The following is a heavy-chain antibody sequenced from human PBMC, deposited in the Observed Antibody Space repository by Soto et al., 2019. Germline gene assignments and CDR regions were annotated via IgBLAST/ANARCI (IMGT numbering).Heavy chain of an antibody. Sequence: SLRLSCAASGCTFSGSAMHWVRQASGKGLEWVGRIRSKASSYATAYAASVKGRFTISRDDSKNTAYLQMNSLKTEDTAVYYCTSDIVATILSWFDPWGQGTLVTVSS. D-gene: IGHD5-12*01. V-gene: IGHV3-73*01. CDR3: TSDIVATILSWFDP. CDR1: GCTFSGSA. J-gene: IGHJ5*02. CDR2: IRSKASSYAT.